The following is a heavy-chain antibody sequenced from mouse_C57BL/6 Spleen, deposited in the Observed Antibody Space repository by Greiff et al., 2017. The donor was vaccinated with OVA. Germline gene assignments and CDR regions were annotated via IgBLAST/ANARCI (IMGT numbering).Heavy chain of an antibody. CDR1: GYTFTSYW. V-gene: IGHV1-64*01. CDR2: IHPNNGST. Sequence: QVQLKQPGAELVKPGASVKLSCKASGYTFTSYWMHWVKQRPGQGLEWIGMIHPNNGSTNYTEKFQGKATLTVDQSSSTAYMQHSRLTSEDSAVYYGARISNYDYYAMEYWGQGTSVTVAS. J-gene: IGHJ4*01. D-gene: IGHD2-5*01. CDR3: ARISNYDYYAMEY.